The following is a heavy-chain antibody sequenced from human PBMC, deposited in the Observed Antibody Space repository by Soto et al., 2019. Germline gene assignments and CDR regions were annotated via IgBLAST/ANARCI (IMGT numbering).Heavy chain of an antibody. V-gene: IGHV3-21*01. Sequence: GGSLRLSCAASGFTFNNYWMAWVRQAPGKGLEWVSSISSSSSYIYYADSVKGRFTISRDNAKNSLYLQMNSLRAEDTAVYYCARDRMITFGGVIVPTTPYWGQGTLVTVSS. J-gene: IGHJ4*02. CDR1: GFTFNNYW. CDR3: ARDRMITFGGVIVPTTPY. D-gene: IGHD3-16*02. CDR2: ISSSSSYI.